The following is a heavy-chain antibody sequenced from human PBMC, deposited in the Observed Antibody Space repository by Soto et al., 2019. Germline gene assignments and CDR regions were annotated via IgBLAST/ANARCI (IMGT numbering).Heavy chain of an antibody. J-gene: IGHJ4*02. CDR1: GFAFSSYG. D-gene: IGHD6-13*01. CDR2: ISYDGSNK. CDR3: AKEQFSSSWYDY. V-gene: IGHV3-30*18. Sequence: GGSLRLSCAASGFAFSSYGMHWFRQAPGKGLEWVAVISYDGSNKYYADSVKGRFTISRDNSKNTLYLQMNSLRAEDTAVYYCAKEQFSSSWYDYWGQGTLVTVSS.